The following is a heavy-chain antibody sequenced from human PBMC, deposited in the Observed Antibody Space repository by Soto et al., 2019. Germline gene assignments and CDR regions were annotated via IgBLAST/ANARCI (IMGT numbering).Heavy chain of an antibody. D-gene: IGHD6-19*01. V-gene: IGHV4-34*01. CDR1: GGSFSGYY. CDR2: INHSGST. Sequence: PSETLSLTCAVYGGSFSGYYWSWIRQPPEKGLEWIGEINHSGSTNYNPSLKSRVTISVDTSKNQFSLKLSSVTAADTAVYYCARVSRAVAGTYYYYYYGTDVWGQGTTVTVSS. J-gene: IGHJ6*02. CDR3: ARVSRAVAGTYYYYYYGTDV.